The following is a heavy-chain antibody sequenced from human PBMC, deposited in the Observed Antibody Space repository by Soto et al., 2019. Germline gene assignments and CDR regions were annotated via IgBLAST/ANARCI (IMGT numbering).Heavy chain of an antibody. Sequence: GGSLRLSCAASGFTFSSYWMSWVRQAPGKGLEWVANIKQDGSEKYYVDSVKGRFTISRDNAKNSLYLQMNSLRAEDTAVYYCARDSGLGDSSGYFYWGQEPWSPSPQ. CDR1: GFTFSSYW. CDR2: IKQDGSEK. V-gene: IGHV3-7*05. D-gene: IGHD3-22*01. J-gene: IGHJ4*01. CDR3: ARDSGLGDSSGYFY.